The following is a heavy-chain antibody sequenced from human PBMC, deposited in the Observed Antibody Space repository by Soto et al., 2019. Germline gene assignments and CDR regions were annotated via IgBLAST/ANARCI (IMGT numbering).Heavy chain of an antibody. V-gene: IGHV4-31*03. Sequence: QVQLQESGPGLVKPSQTLSLTCTVSGGSISSGGYYWSWIRQHPGKGLEWIGYIYDSGNTYYNPSLTGRVTISVDTSKNQFSLKLSSVTAADTAVYYCAREEGGGYDHRWFDPWGQGTLVTVSS. CDR1: GGSISSGGYY. CDR3: AREEGGGYDHRWFDP. D-gene: IGHD5-12*01. J-gene: IGHJ5*02. CDR2: IYDSGNT.